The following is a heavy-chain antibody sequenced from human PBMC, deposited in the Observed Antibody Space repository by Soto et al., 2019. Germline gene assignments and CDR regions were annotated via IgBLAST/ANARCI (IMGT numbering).Heavy chain of an antibody. CDR2: SNDSGTT. CDR3: ARDFTDSSGPPLGMGV. CDR1: GGSFSGFY. D-gene: IGHD6-19*01. V-gene: IGHV4-34*09. Sequence: SETLSLTCAVYGGSFSGFYWSWIRQTPGKGLEWIGESNDSGTTNYNPSLKSRVTISVDTSKNQFSLKLSSVTAADTAVYYCARDFTDSSGPPLGMGVWGQGTTVTVSS. J-gene: IGHJ6*02.